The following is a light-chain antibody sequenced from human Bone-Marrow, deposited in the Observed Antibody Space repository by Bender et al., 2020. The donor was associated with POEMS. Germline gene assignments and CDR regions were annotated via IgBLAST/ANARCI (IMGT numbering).Light chain of an antibody. CDR2: QDT. CDR1: NLGEKY. V-gene: IGLV3-1*01. Sequence: SYDLTQPPSVSVSPGQTTTITCSGDNLGEKYVMWYQQKPGQSPVLVIFQDTKRPSGIPERFSGSNSGNTATLTIRGTQAMDEADYYCQAWGYNTGFVGTGTNVTVL. J-gene: IGLJ1*01. CDR3: QAWGYNTGF.